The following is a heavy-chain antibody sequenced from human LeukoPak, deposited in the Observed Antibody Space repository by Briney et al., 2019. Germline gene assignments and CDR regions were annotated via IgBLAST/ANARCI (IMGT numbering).Heavy chain of an antibody. J-gene: IGHJ3*02. Sequence: PSETLSLTCAVSGGSISSSNWWSWVRQPPGKGLEWIGEIYHSGSTNYNPSLKSRVTISVDKSRNQFSLKLSSVTAADTAVYCCARHSTEAGYSSSWAHDAFDIWGQGTMVTVSS. D-gene: IGHD6-13*01. CDR2: IYHSGST. CDR3: ARHSTEAGYSSSWAHDAFDI. V-gene: IGHV4-4*01. CDR1: GGSISSSNW.